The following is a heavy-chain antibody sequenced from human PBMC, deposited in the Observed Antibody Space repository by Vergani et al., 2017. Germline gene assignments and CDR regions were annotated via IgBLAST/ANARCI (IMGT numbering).Heavy chain of an antibody. CDR2: IRSKANSYAT. D-gene: IGHD2-2*01. V-gene: IGHV3-73*01. CDR3: TRHDIVVADFS. Sequence: EVQLVESGGGLVQLGGSLKLSCAASGFTFSGSAMHWVRQASGKGLEWVGRIRSKANSYATAYAASVKGRFTISRDDSKNTAYLQMNSLKTEDTAVYYCTRHDIVVADFSWGQGTLVTVSS. J-gene: IGHJ5*02. CDR1: GFTFSGSA.